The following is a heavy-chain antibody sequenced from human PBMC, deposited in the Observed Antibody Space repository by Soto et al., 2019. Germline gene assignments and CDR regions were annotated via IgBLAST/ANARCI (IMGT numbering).Heavy chain of an antibody. J-gene: IGHJ4*02. CDR1: GFTFSAYA. CDR3: ERQDYSTTWYLNC. Sequence: EVQLLESGGGVVQPGGSLRLSCAASGFTFSAYAMTWVRQAPGKGLEWVSVISGSAGATYYADSVKGRFTISRDNSKNTLYLQMNSLRAEDTAVYYCERQDYSTTWYLNCWGLGTLVTVSS. D-gene: IGHD6-13*01. CDR2: ISGSAGAT. V-gene: IGHV3-23*01.